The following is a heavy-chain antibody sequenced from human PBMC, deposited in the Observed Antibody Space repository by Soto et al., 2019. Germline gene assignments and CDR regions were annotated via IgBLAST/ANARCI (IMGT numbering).Heavy chain of an antibody. Sequence: PSETLSLTCAVSGGSISSGGYSWSWIRQQPGKGLEWIGYIYYSGSTYYNPSLKSRVTISVDTSKNQFSLKLSSVTAADTAVYYCARAMKDYDSSGEETYYYGMDVWGQGTTVTVSS. D-gene: IGHD3-22*01. J-gene: IGHJ6*02. CDR1: GGSISSGGYS. CDR2: IYYSGST. V-gene: IGHV4-31*11. CDR3: ARAMKDYDSSGEETYYYGMDV.